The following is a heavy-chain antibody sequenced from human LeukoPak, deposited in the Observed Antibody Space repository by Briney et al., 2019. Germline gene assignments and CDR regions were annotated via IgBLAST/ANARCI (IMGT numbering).Heavy chain of an antibody. Sequence: ASETLSLTCAVYGGSFSDYYWSWIRQPPGKGVEWVGEINHSGSNNYNPSLKRRVTISVDTSKNQFSLKLSSVTAADTAVYYCARGGIWLQFWGQGTLVTVSS. CDR2: INHSGSN. CDR1: GGSFSDYY. J-gene: IGHJ4*02. D-gene: IGHD5-24*01. CDR3: ARGGIWLQF. V-gene: IGHV4-34*01.